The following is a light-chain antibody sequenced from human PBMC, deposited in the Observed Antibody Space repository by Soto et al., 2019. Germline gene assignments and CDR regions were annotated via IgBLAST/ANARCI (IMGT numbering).Light chain of an antibody. J-gene: IGKJ2*01. V-gene: IGKV1-39*01. CDR3: QESYTTPVT. CDR1: QSISTY. Sequence: DIQMTQSPSSLSASVGDRVTITCRASQSISTYLNWYQQKPGQAPKLLIYAASSLQSGVPSRFSGSGSGTDFTLTITSLQREDFATYYCQESYTTPVTFGQGTNLEIK. CDR2: AAS.